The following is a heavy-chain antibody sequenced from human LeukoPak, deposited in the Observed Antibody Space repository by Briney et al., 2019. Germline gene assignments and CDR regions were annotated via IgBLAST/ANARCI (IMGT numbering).Heavy chain of an antibody. CDR1: GYTFTGYY. Sequence: GASVKVSCKASGYTFTGYYMHWVRQAPGQGLEWMGRINPNSGGTNYAQKFQGRVTMTRDTSISTAYMELSRLRSDDTAVYYCARDSAQYSRYSYSFDPWGQGTLVTVSS. J-gene: IGHJ5*02. D-gene: IGHD6-6*01. CDR2: INPNSGGT. V-gene: IGHV1-2*06. CDR3: ARDSAQYSRYSYSFDP.